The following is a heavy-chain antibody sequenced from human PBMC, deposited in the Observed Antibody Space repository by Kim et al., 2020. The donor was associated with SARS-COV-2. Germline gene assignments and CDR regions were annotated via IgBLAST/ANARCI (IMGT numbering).Heavy chain of an antibody. V-gene: IGHV4-59*02. J-gene: IGHJ5*02. CDR2: IYYSGTT. CDR1: GGSVSDYY. Sequence: SETLSLTCTVSGGSVSDYYWTWVRQSPGKGLEWIGYIYYSGTTKYNPSLKSRVTISVQRPKKQFSLHLTSVTAAETAVYFCARQMKNWLDVWGQGTLVTV. CDR3: ARQMKNWLDV.